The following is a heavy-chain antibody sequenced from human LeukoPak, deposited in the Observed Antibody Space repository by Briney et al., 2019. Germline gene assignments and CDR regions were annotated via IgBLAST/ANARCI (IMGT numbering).Heavy chain of an antibody. CDR1: GGSISSYY. CDR3: ARGIAARPGWFDP. J-gene: IGHJ5*02. CDR2: IYYSGST. Sequence: SETLSLTCTVSGGSISSYYWSWIRQPPGKGLEWIRYIYYSGSTNYNPSLKSRVTISVDTFKNQFSLKLSSVTAADTAVYYCARGIAARPGWFDPWGQGTLVTVSS. V-gene: IGHV4-59*01. D-gene: IGHD6-6*01.